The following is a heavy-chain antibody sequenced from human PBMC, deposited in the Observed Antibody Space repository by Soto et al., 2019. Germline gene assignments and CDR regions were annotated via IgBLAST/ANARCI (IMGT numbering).Heavy chain of an antibody. Sequence: SETLSLTCPFSGFSISNAAYYWGWIRQPPGKGLECIGIIFYSGNTYYSPSLKSRVTMSVDTSKNQFSLKLSSVSAADTSMYYCARVYGSGSYYFDYWGQGTLVTVS. CDR3: ARVYGSGSYYFDY. CDR1: GFSISNAAYY. D-gene: IGHD3-10*01. V-gene: IGHV4-39*01. J-gene: IGHJ4*02. CDR2: IFYSGNT.